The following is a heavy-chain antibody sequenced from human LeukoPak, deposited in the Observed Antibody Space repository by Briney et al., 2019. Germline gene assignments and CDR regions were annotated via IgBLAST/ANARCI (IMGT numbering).Heavy chain of an antibody. J-gene: IGHJ4*02. CDR1: GFAFSSYS. CDR3: ARYLGPGFYYFDY. V-gene: IGHV3-48*04. D-gene: IGHD2/OR15-2a*01. CDR2: ISSSSSTI. Sequence: GGSLRLSCAASGFAFSSYSMNWVRQVPGKGLEWVSYISSSSSTIYYADSVKGRFTISRDNAKNSLYLQMNSLRAEDTAVYYCARYLGPGFYYFDYWGQGTLVTVSS.